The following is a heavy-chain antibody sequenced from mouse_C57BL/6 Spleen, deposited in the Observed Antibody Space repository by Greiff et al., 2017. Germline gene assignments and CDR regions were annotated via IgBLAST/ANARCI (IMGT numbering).Heavy chain of an antibody. Sequence: QVQLQQSGAELVRPGASVKLSCKASGYTFTDYYINWVKQRPGQGLEWIARIYPGSGNTYYNEKFKGKATLTAEKSSSTAYMQLSSLTSEDSAVYFCAREPYGNYSYWYFDVWGTGTTVTVSS. V-gene: IGHV1-76*01. CDR3: AREPYGNYSYWYFDV. CDR2: IYPGSGNT. J-gene: IGHJ1*03. D-gene: IGHD2-1*01. CDR1: GYTFTDYY.